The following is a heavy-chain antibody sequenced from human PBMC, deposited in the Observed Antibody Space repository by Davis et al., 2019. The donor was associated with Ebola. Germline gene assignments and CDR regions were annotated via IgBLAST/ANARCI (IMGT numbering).Heavy chain of an antibody. CDR1: GFTFSSYS. Sequence: GGSLRLSCAASGFTFSSYSMNWVRQAPGKGLEWVSTISSAGGSTYYADSVKGRFTISRDNSKNTLYLQMNSLRAEDTAVYYCAKKAFGSGAKTDYYDYWGHGTLVTVSS. CDR3: AKKAFGSGAKTDYYDY. D-gene: IGHD4/OR15-4a*01. V-gene: IGHV3-23*01. J-gene: IGHJ4*01. CDR2: ISSAGGST.